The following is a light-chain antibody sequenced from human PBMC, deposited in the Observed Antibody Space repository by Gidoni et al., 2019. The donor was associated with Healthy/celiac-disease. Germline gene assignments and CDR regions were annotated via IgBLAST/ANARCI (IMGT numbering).Light chain of an antibody. V-gene: IGKV1-39*01. CDR3: QQSYSTPYT. CDR2: AAS. Sequence: DIQMTHSPSSLSASVGDRVTITCRASQSISSYLNWYQQKPGKAPKLLIYAASSLQSGVPSRFSGSGSGTDFTLTISSLQPEDFATYYCQQSYSTPYTFDQGTKLEIK. J-gene: IGKJ2*01. CDR1: QSISSY.